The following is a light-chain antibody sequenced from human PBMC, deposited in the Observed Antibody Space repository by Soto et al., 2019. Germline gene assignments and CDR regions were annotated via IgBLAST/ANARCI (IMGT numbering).Light chain of an antibody. Sequence: EIVLTQSPGTLSLSPGERATLSCRASQSVRSSYFAWYQQKPGQAPRLLIHGASSRATGIPDRISGSGSGTDFTLTISRLEPEDFAVYYCQQYGSSPITFGQGTRLEIK. CDR3: QQYGSSPIT. J-gene: IGKJ5*01. CDR1: QSVRSSY. CDR2: GAS. V-gene: IGKV3-20*01.